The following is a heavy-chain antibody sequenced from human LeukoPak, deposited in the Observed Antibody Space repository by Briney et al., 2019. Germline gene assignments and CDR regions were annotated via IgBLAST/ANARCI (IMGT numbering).Heavy chain of an antibody. CDR3: ASGGIAAAGCFDY. J-gene: IGHJ4*02. CDR1: GFTFSTYY. CDR2: IKQDGSEK. Sequence: PGGSLRLSCAASGFTFSTYYMSWVRQAPGTGLEWVANIKQDGSEKYYVDSVKGRFTISRDNAKNSLYLQMNSLRAEDTAVYYCASGGIAAAGCFDYWGQGTLVTVSS. D-gene: IGHD6-13*01. V-gene: IGHV3-7*01.